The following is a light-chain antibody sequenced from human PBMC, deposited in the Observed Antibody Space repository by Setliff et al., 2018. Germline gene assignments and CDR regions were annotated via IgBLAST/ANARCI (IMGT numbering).Light chain of an antibody. CDR2: EVS. Sequence: QSALTQPPSASGSPGQSVTISCTGTNSVVGGYSYVSWYQQRPGKAPKLLIYEVSKRPSGVPDRFSGSKSGNTASLTVSGLQAEDEADYYCSSYGGDNNFVFGTGTQRTVL. J-gene: IGLJ1*01. CDR3: SSYGGDNNFV. CDR1: NSVVGGYSY. V-gene: IGLV2-8*01.